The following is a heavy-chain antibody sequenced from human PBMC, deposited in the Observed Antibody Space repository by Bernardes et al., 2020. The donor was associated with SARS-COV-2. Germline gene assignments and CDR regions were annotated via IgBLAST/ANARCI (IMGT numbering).Heavy chain of an antibody. J-gene: IGHJ4*02. CDR3: ARVSSSSWPNFDY. D-gene: IGHD6-13*01. Sequence: GGSLRLSCAASGFTFSIYDMHWVRQATGKGLEWVSAIGIAGDTYYAGSVKGRFTISRENAKNSLYLQMNSLRAEDTAVYYCARVSSSSWPNFDYWGQGTLVTVSS. CDR2: IGIAGDT. V-gene: IGHV3-13*01. CDR1: GFTFSIYD.